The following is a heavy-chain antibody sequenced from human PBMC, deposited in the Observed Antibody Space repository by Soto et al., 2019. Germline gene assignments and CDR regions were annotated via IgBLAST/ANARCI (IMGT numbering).Heavy chain of an antibody. J-gene: IGHJ3*02. CDR3: ARGDTPMITGMDSFYI. D-gene: IGHD5-18*01. V-gene: IGHV3-7*01. CDR1: GFTFSRYW. Sequence: GGSLRLSCAASGFTFSRYWMNWVRQAPGKGLEWVANIKQDGTEKNYVDSLKGRFSISRDNARNALCLQMDSLRAEHPAVDFCARGDTPMITGMDSFYIWGQGTMFTVSS. CDR2: IKQDGTEK.